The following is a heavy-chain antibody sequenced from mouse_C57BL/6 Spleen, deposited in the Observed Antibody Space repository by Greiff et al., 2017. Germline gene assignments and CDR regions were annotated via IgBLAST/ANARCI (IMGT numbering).Heavy chain of an antibody. V-gene: IGHV14-2*01. CDR1: GFNIKDYF. Sequence: VQLQQSGAELVKPGASVKLSCKASGFNIKDYFMHWVKQRTEQGLEWIGRIDPEDGDTKYAPKFQGKATLTVDTSSNTAYLQLSSLTSEDTADXYCTRAASTVRVDYWGQGTTLTVSS. CDR2: IDPEDGDT. D-gene: IGHD1-1*01. CDR3: TRAASTVRVDY. J-gene: IGHJ2*01.